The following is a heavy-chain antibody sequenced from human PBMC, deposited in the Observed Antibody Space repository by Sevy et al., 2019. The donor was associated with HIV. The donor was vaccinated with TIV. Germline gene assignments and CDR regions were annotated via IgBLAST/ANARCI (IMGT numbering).Heavy chain of an antibody. CDR3: ARDLHRGLSGSTSGY. CDR1: GFTFSDYY. CDR2: ISSSGSNI. J-gene: IGHJ4*02. V-gene: IGHV3-11*01. D-gene: IGHD3-3*01. Sequence: GGSLRLSCAASGFTFSDYYMSWIRQAPGKGLEWVSYISSSGSNIYYADSVKGRFTVSRDNAKSSMYLQMNSRRAEDTALYYCARDLHRGLSGSTSGYWGQGTLVTVSS.